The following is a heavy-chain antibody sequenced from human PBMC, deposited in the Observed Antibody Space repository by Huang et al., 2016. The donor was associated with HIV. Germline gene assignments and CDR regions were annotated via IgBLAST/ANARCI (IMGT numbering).Heavy chain of an antibody. CDR3: ARYGGNYYYYYGMDV. J-gene: IGHJ6*02. V-gene: IGHV4-34*01. Sequence: QVQLQQWGAGLLKPSETLSLTCAGYGGSFRGYSWSWIRQPPGKGLEGIGEINHRGSTNYNPSRKSRVTIAIDTSKNQFSLKLSSVTAADTAVYYCARYGGNYYYYYGMDVWGQGTTVTVSS. D-gene: IGHD2-15*01. CDR2: INHRGST. CDR1: GGSFRGYS.